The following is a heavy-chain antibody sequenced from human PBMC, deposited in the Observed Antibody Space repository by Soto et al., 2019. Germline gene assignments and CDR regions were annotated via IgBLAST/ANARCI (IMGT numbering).Heavy chain of an antibody. D-gene: IGHD3-22*01. CDR3: ARSSYYDSSGYYPPDYGMDV. V-gene: IGHV5-51*01. Sequence: VDSLKISCKGSGSSFTSYWIGWVRQMPGQGLEWMGIIYPGDSDTRYSPSFQGQVTISADKSISTAYLQWSSLKASDTAMYYCARSSYYDSSGYYPPDYGMDVWGQGTTVSVSS. CDR2: IYPGDSDT. J-gene: IGHJ6*02. CDR1: GSSFTSYW.